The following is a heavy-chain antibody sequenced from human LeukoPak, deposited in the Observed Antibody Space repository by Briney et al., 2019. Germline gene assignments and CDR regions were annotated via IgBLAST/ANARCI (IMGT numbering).Heavy chain of an antibody. J-gene: IGHJ5*02. CDR2: IHDSGST. CDR1: GASISSGDYH. CDR3: ARGFGAGNYYYGWFDP. D-gene: IGHD3-10*01. Sequence: SQTLSLTCIVSGASISSGDYHWNWIRQPPGKGLGWIGFIHDSGSTYYNPSLKSRVSISRDMSKNQLSLMLSSVTAADTAVYYCARGFGAGNYYYGWFDPWGQGTLVSVSS. V-gene: IGHV4-30-4*01.